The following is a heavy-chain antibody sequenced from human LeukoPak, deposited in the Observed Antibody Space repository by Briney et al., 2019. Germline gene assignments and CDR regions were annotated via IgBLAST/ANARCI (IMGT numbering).Heavy chain of an antibody. V-gene: IGHV4-30-4*01. CDR1: GGSISSGDYY. Sequence: SQTLSLTCTVSGGSISSGDYYWSWICQPPGKGLEWIGYIYYSGSTYYNPSLRSRVTISVDTSKNQFALKLTSVTAVDTAVYYCARDHPFPPRYFDLWGRGTLVTVFS. CDR3: ARDHPFPPRYFDL. CDR2: IYYSGST. J-gene: IGHJ2*01.